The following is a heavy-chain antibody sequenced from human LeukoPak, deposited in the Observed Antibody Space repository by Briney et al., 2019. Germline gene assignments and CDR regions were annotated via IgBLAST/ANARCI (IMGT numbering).Heavy chain of an antibody. CDR2: INPNSGGT. V-gene: IGHV1-2*02. CDR3: ARDRGYSYGYEDY. J-gene: IGHJ4*02. D-gene: IGHD5-18*01. Sequence: ASVKVSCKASGYTFTGYYMHWVRQAPGQGLEWMGWINPNSGGTNYAQKFQGRVTMTRDTSISTAYMELSRLRSDDTAVYYCARDRGYSYGYEDYWGQGTLVTVSS. CDR1: GYTFTGYY.